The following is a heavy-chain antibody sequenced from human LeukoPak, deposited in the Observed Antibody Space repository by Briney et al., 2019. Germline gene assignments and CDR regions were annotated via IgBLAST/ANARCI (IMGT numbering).Heavy chain of an antibody. D-gene: IGHD6-19*01. CDR3: ARDLSSGWYYFDY. J-gene: IGHJ4*02. CDR1: GFSFSSYS. Sequence: PRGSLRPSCAVSGFSFSSYSMNWVREAPGTGLEWVSSISSSSSYIYYADSVKGRFTISRDNAKNSLYLQMNSLRAEDTALYYCARDLSSGWYYFDYWGQGTLVTVSS. V-gene: IGHV3-21*01. CDR2: ISSSSSYI.